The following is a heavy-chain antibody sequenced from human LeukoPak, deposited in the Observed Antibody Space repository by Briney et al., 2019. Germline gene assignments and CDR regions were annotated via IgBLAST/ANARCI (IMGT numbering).Heavy chain of an antibody. Sequence: PSETLSLTCTVSGGSVSGSTYYWNWIRQPPGKGLEWIGYIYHSGSTTNYNPSLKSRATITVDTSKNQFSLKLSSVTAADTAVYYCARTRSYSSGWSSPYYFDYWGQGTLVTVSS. J-gene: IGHJ4*02. CDR2: IYHSGSTT. CDR3: ARTRSYSSGWSSPYYFDY. D-gene: IGHD6-19*01. V-gene: IGHV4-61*01. CDR1: GGSVSGSTYY.